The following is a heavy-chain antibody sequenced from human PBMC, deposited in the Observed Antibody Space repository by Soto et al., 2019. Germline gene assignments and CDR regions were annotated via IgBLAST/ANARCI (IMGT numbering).Heavy chain of an antibody. CDR2: ISPFSGNT. V-gene: IGHV1-18*01. J-gene: IGHJ6*02. CDR3: ATPATGTTALYYYYYGMDV. Sequence: GASVKVSCKASGYAFTTYGITWVRQAPGQRREWMGWISPFSGNTNYAQKLQGRVTLTTAPSRHTASIEVTSLRSDDTAVYYCATPATGTTALYYYYYGMDVWGQGTTVTVSS. D-gene: IGHD4-17*01. CDR1: GYAFTTYG.